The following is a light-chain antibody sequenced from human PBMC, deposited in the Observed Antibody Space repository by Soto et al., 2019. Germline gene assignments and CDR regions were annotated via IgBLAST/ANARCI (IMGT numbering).Light chain of an antibody. Sequence: QPVLTQPPSVSGAPGQRVTISCTGSSSNIAAGYDVHWYQQLPGTAPKLLIYGNSNRPSGVPDRFSGSKSGTSASLAITGLQAEDEADYYCQSYDSSLSGWVFGGGTQLTVL. J-gene: IGLJ3*02. CDR3: QSYDSSLSGWV. V-gene: IGLV1-40*01. CDR2: GNS. CDR1: SSNIAAGYD.